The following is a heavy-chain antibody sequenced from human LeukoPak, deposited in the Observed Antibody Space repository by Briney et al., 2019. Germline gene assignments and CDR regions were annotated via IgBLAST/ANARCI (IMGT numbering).Heavy chain of an antibody. D-gene: IGHD5-18*01. CDR1: GGSISSSSYY. CDR2: IYYSGST. V-gene: IGHV4-39*07. CDR3: ARSMGRDTARFDP. J-gene: IGHJ5*02. Sequence: SETLSLTCTVSGGSISSSSYYWGWIRQPPGKGLEWIGSIYYSGSTYYNPSLKSRVTISVDTSKNQFSLKLSSVTAADTAVYYCARSMGRDTARFDPWGQGTLVTVSS.